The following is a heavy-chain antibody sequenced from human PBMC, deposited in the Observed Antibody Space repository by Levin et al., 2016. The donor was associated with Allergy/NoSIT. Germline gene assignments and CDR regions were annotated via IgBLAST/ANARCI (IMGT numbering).Heavy chain of an antibody. Sequence: GGSLRLSCVASGFTFSGYSMNWVRQAPGKGLEWVSSISGNSDYKNYADSVKGRFTISRDNAKSSLYLQMNSLRDEDTAVYYCARDPSGYGYGYVYWGQGTLVTVSS. CDR1: GFTFSGYS. CDR2: ISGNSDYK. J-gene: IGHJ4*02. D-gene: IGHD5-18*01. CDR3: ARDPSGYGYGYVY. V-gene: IGHV3-21*01.